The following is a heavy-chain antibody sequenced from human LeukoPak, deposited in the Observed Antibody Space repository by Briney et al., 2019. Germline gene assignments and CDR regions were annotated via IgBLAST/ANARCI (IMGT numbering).Heavy chain of an antibody. CDR2: ISAYNGNT. J-gene: IGHJ4*02. Sequence: ASVKVSCKASGGTFSSYAISWVRQAPGQGLEWMGWISAYNGNTNYAQKLQGRVTMTTDTSTSTAYMELRSLRSDDTAVYYCARSMDYGGNSFWGQGTLVTVSS. D-gene: IGHD4-23*01. CDR1: GGTFSSYA. V-gene: IGHV1-18*01. CDR3: ARSMDYGGNSF.